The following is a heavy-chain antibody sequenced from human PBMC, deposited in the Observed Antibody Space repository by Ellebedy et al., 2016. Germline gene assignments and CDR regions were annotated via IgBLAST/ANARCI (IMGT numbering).Heavy chain of an antibody. CDR3: ARENRRTTVTTFYYDMDV. CDR2: INHSGST. Sequence: GSLRLSXAVSGGSISSSNWWSWVRQPPGKGLEWIGEINHSGSTNYNPSLKSRVTISVDTSKNQFSLKLSSVTAADTAVYYCARENRRTTVTTFYYDMDVWGQGTTVTVSS. D-gene: IGHD4-17*01. CDR1: GGSISSSNW. V-gene: IGHV4-4*02. J-gene: IGHJ6*02.